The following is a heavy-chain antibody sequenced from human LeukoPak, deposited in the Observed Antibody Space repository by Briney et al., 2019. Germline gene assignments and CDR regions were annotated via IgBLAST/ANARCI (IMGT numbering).Heavy chain of an antibody. Sequence: PGGSLRLSCAASGFTFSDYYMSWIRQAPGKGLEWVSYISSSGSTIYYADSVKGRFTISRDNAKNSLYLQMNSLRAEDTAVYYCARVDRFGEPTHYFDDWGQGTLVTVSS. CDR1: GFTFSDYY. CDR3: ARVDRFGEPTHYFDD. V-gene: IGHV3-11*04. CDR2: ISSSGSTI. J-gene: IGHJ4*02. D-gene: IGHD3-10*01.